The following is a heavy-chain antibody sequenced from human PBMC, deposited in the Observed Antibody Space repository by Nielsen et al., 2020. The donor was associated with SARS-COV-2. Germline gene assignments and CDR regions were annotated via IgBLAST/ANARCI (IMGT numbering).Heavy chain of an antibody. CDR2: INHSGST. V-gene: IGHV4-34*01. Sequence: GSLRLSCTVSGGSISSYYWSWIRQPPGKGLEWIGEINHSGSTNYNPSLKSRVTISVDTSKNQFSLKLSSVTAADTAVYYCARGVSSGWFDWGQGTLVTVSS. J-gene: IGHJ4*02. D-gene: IGHD6-19*01. CDR1: GGSISSYY. CDR3: ARGVSSGWFD.